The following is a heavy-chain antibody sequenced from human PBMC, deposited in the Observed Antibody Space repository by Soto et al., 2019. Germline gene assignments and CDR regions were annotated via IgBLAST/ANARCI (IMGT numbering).Heavy chain of an antibody. J-gene: IGHJ4*02. CDR3: AKVSSSWYAGFFDL. V-gene: IGHV3-23*01. CDR1: GFTFSSHA. CDR2: LSDSGGSI. Sequence: EVQLLESGGGLVQPGGSLRLSCTASGFTFSSHAMTWVRQAPGKGLEWVSGLSDSGGSIYYADSVKGRFTIFRDNSMNTLYLQMNTLRAEDTAVYYCAKVSSSWYAGFFDLWGQGTPVTVSS. D-gene: IGHD6-13*01.